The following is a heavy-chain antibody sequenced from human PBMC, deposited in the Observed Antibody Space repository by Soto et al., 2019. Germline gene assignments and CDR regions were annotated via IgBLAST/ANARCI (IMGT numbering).Heavy chain of an antibody. CDR1: GYTLTSYG. Sequence: GASVKVSCTASGYTLTSYGISWVRQAPGQGLEWMGWISAYNGNTNYAQKLQGRVTMTTDTSTSTAYMELRSLRSDDTAVYYCARKYCSGGSCPYYYYYGMDVWGQGTTVTV. CDR2: ISAYNGNT. J-gene: IGHJ6*02. V-gene: IGHV1-18*01. CDR3: ARKYCSGGSCPYYYYYGMDV. D-gene: IGHD2-15*01.